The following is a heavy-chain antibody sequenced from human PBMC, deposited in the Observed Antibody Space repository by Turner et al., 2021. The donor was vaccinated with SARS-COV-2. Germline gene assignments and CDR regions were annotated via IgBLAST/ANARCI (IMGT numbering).Heavy chain of an antibody. D-gene: IGHD1-26*01. Sequence: EVQLVESGGGLIQPGGSLRLSCAASGFTVSSNYMNWVRQAPGKGLEWFSIIYSGGSTYYADSVKGRFTISRDNSKNTLFLQMNSLRAEDTAVYYCARETREARFDPWGQGTLVTVSS. CDR3: ARETREARFDP. J-gene: IGHJ5*02. CDR1: GFTVSSNY. CDR2: IYSGGST. V-gene: IGHV3-53*01.